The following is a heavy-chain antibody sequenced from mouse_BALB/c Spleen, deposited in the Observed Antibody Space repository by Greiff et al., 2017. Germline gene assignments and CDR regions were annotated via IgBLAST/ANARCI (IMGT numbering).Heavy chain of an antibody. D-gene: IGHD2-12*01. CDR1: GYTINDTY. J-gene: IGHJ3*01. CDR2: IYPANGNT. CDR3: ARADSPGGFDY. V-gene: IGHV14-3*02. Sequence: VQLKQSGAELVKPGASVKLSCTASGYTINDTYMHWVKQRPEQGLEWIGRIYPANGNTKYDPKFQGKATLTADTSSNTAYLQLSSLTSEDSAVYYCARADSPGGFDYWGQGTTVTVSA.